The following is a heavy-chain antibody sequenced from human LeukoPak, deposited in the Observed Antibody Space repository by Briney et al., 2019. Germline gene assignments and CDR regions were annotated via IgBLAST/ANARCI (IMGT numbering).Heavy chain of an antibody. J-gene: IGHJ4*02. Sequence: PGGSLRLSCSASGFSFSSYWMSWVRQAPGKGLEWVANIKEDESEKDYVDSVKGRFTISRDNAKNSLYLQMNSLRAEDTAVYYCARDAGSRYVFDYWGQGTLVTVSS. CDR1: GFSFSSYW. CDR3: ARDAGSRYVFDY. CDR2: IKEDESEK. V-gene: IGHV3-7*01. D-gene: IGHD6-13*01.